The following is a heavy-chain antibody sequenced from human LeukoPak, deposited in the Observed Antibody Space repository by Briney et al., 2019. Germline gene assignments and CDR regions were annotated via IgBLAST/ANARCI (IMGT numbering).Heavy chain of an antibody. CDR1: GFTFSSYW. J-gene: IGHJ4*02. V-gene: IGHV3-7*01. Sequence: GGSLRLSCAASGFTFSSYWMSWVRQAPGKGLEWVANIKQDGSEKYYVDSVKGRFTISRDNAKNSLYLQMNSLRAEDTAVYYCAVWATMVASGFDYWGQGTLVTVSS. CDR2: IKQDGSEK. D-gene: IGHD5-12*01. CDR3: AVWATMVASGFDY.